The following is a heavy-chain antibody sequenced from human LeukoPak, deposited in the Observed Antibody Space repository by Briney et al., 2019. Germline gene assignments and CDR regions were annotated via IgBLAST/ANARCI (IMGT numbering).Heavy chain of an antibody. J-gene: IGHJ5*02. V-gene: IGHV4-39*07. CDR1: GGSISSSSYY. D-gene: IGHD6-13*01. CDR3: ARAPPMYSSSWYRRVGINWFDP. Sequence: PSETLSLTCTVSGGSISSSSYYWSWIRQPPGKGLEWIGEINHSGSTNYNPSLKSRVTMSVDTSKNQFSLKLTSVTAADTAVYYCARAPPMYSSSWYRRVGINWFDPWGQGTLVTVSS. CDR2: INHSGST.